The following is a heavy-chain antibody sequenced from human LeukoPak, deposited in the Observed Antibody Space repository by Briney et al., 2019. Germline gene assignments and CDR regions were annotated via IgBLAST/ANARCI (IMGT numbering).Heavy chain of an antibody. V-gene: IGHV1-18*04. D-gene: IGHD3-9*01. CDR2: ISAYNGNT. CDR3: ARDTQNYDILTGCFDY. CDR1: GYTFTGYY. Sequence: ASVKVSCKASGYTFTGYYMHWVRQAPGQGLEWMGWISAYNGNTNYAQKLQGRVTMTTDTSTSTAYMELRSLRSDDTAVYYCARDTQNYDILTGCFDYWGQGTLVTVSS. J-gene: IGHJ4*02.